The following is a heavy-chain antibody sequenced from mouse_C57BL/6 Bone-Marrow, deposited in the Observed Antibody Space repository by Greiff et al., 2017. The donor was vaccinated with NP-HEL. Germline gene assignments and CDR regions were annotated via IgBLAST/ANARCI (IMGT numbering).Heavy chain of an antibody. J-gene: IGHJ4*01. V-gene: IGHV3-8*01. Sequence: EVQLVESGPGLAKPSQTLSLTCSVTGYSITSDYWNWIRKFPGNKLEYMGYISYSGSTYYNPSLKSRISITRDTSKNQYYLQLNSVTTEDTATYYCARSGHYGSSYYYAMDYWGQGTSVTVSS. CDR1: GYSITSDY. CDR3: ARSGHYGSSYYYAMDY. D-gene: IGHD1-1*01. CDR2: ISYSGST.